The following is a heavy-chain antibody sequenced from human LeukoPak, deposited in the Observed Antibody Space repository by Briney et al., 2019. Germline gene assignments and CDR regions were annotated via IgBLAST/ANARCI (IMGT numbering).Heavy chain of an antibody. Sequence: GGSLRLSCAASGFTFSSSAMSWVRQAPGKGLEWVANIKKDGSEKYYVDSVKGRFTISRDNAENSLYLQMNGLRAEDTAVYYCARGSYCTNGVCFFGRESYYYYYMDVWGKGTTVTVSS. CDR1: GFTFSSSA. D-gene: IGHD2-8*01. V-gene: IGHV3-7*04. J-gene: IGHJ6*03. CDR2: IKKDGSEK. CDR3: ARGSYCTNGVCFFGRESYYYYYMDV.